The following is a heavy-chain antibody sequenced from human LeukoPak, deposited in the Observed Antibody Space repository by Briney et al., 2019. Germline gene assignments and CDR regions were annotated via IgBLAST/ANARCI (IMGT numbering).Heavy chain of an antibody. D-gene: IGHD3-22*01. Sequence: ASVKVSCKASGYTFTGYYMHWVRQAPGQGLEWRGRINPNSGGTNYAQKFQGRVTMTRDTSISTAYMELSRLRSDDTAVYYCARERTPYYYDSSGYYYRGWFDPWGQGTQVTVSS. V-gene: IGHV1-2*06. CDR2: INPNSGGT. CDR1: GYTFTGYY. CDR3: ARERTPYYYDSSGYYYRGWFDP. J-gene: IGHJ5*02.